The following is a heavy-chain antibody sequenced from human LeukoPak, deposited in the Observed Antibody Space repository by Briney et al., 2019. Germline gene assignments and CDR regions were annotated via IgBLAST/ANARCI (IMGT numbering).Heavy chain of an antibody. CDR1: GFNFNMYW. J-gene: IGHJ4*02. V-gene: IGHV3-7*01. CDR3: ARDLGYSNYEPMRHDY. CDR2: IKQDGSEK. D-gene: IGHD4-11*01. Sequence: GGSLRLSCAASGFNFNMYWMSWVRLAPGKGLEWVANIKQDGSEKHYVDSVKGRFSISRDNAKNSLYLQMNSLRADDTAVYYCARDLGYSNYEPMRHDYWGQGTLVTVSS.